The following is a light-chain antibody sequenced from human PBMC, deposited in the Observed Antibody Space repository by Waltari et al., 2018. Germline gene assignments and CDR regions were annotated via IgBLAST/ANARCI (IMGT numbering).Light chain of an antibody. CDR3: CSYTAGSTWV. V-gene: IGLV2-23*01. CDR2: EGS. Sequence: QSALTQPASVSGSPGPSITLSCTGTSRDGGGYNLVSWYQQQPGKAPKLMIYEGSKTPSGVSNRFSGSKSGNTASLTTSGLQAEDEADYSCCSYTAGSTWVFGGGTKLTVL. J-gene: IGLJ3*02. CDR1: SRDGGGYNL.